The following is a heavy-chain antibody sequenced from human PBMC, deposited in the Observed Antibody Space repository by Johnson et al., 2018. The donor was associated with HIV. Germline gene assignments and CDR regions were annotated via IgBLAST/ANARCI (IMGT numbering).Heavy chain of an antibody. D-gene: IGHD6-6*01. CDR2: IWYDGSNK. Sequence: QVQLVESGGGVVQPGRFLRLSCAASGFSFSGYGMHWVRQAPGKGLEWVAVIWYDGSNKYYADSARGRFTISRDNSKNTLYLQMNRRRAEDTAVYYCAKDLIAARRGCDAFDIWGQGTRVTVSS. CDR1: GFSFSGYG. J-gene: IGHJ3*02. V-gene: IGHV3-33*06. CDR3: AKDLIAARRGCDAFDI.